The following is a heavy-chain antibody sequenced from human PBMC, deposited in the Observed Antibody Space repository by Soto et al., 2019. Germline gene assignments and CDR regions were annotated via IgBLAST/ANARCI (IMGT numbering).Heavy chain of an antibody. Sequence: SETLSLTCTVSGGSINTYYWSWIRQAPGKGLEWIGHIYSSGSTNYNPSLKSRVTTSVDTSKNRFSLELGSVTAADTAVYFCARSGDSSGYYYVFDYWGQGTLVTVSS. CDR3: ARSGDSSGYYYVFDY. D-gene: IGHD3-22*01. V-gene: IGHV4-59*01. CDR1: GGSINTYY. J-gene: IGHJ4*02. CDR2: IYSSGST.